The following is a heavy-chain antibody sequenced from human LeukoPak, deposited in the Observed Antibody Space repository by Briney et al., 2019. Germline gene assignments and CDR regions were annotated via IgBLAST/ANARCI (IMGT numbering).Heavy chain of an antibody. CDR1: GFTFSTYS. V-gene: IGHV3-48*01. Sequence: QAGGSLRLSCAASGFTFSTYSMNWVRQAPGKGLEWVSHISGSSDTIYYADSVKGRFTISRHNGKDSLYLQMNSLRAEDTAVYYCVRDDALGYCSSTNCYTENWFDPWGQGTLVTVSS. CDR3: VRDDALGYCSSTNCYTENWFDP. D-gene: IGHD2-2*02. J-gene: IGHJ5*02. CDR2: ISGSSDTI.